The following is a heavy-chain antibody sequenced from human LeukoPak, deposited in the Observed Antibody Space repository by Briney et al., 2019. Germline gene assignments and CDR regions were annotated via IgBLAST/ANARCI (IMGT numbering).Heavy chain of an antibody. J-gene: IGHJ4*02. D-gene: IGHD4-11*01. CDR3: AKDAQRGFDYSNSLEN. CDR2: IWSDKSNR. V-gene: IGHV3-33*06. Sequence: GGSLRLSCAASGFIFNHHAMHWVRQAPGKGLEWVAVIWSDKSNRFYADSMRGRFTISRDDSRKTVYLQMERMAAEDTAIYYCAKDAQRGFDYSNSLENWGQGALVTVAS. CDR1: GFIFNHHA.